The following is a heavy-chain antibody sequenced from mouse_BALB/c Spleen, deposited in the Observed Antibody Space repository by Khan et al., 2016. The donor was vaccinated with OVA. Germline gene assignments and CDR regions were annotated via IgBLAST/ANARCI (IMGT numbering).Heavy chain of an antibody. CDR2: IYPGSGDT. Sequence: QVQLQQSGAELARPGASVKLSCKASGYTFTDYYINWVKQRTGQGLEWIGEIYPGSGDTYYNEKFKDKATLTADKSSTTAYMQLSSLTSEDSAVYFCERRNYFGYTFAYWGQGTLVTVSA. J-gene: IGHJ3*01. CDR1: GYTFTDYY. CDR3: ERRNYFGYTFAY. D-gene: IGHD1-2*01. V-gene: IGHV1-77*01.